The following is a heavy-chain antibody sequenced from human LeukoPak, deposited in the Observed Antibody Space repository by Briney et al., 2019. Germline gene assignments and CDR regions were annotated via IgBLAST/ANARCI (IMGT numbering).Heavy chain of an antibody. CDR3: ARVGSHSGSLSLIKKNYYYYYYMDV. J-gene: IGHJ6*03. Sequence: GGSLRLSCAAPGFTFNRYWMSWVRQAPGKELQWVANIKQDGSAKYYVDSVKGRFTISRDNAKNSLYLQMNSLRAEDTAVYYCARVGSHSGSLSLIKKNYYYYYYMDVWGKGTTVTISS. D-gene: IGHD3-10*01. CDR2: IKQDGSAK. CDR1: GFTFNRYW. V-gene: IGHV3-7*01.